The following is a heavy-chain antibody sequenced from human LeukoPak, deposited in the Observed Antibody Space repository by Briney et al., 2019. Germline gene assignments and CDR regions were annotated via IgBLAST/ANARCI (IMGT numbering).Heavy chain of an antibody. J-gene: IGHJ4*02. CDR1: GYTFIGYH. CDR3: ARGGYGDRIDY. D-gene: IGHD4-17*01. CDR2: INPSGGST. V-gene: IGHV1-46*01. Sequence: ASVKVSCKASGYTFIGYHMHWVRQAPGQGLEWMGIINPSGGSTSYAQKFQGRVTMTRDTSTSTVYMELSRLRSEDTAVYYCARGGYGDRIDYWGQGTLVSVSS.